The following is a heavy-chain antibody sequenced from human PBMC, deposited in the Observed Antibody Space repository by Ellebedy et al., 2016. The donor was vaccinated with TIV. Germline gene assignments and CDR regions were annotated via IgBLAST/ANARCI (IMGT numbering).Heavy chain of an antibody. V-gene: IGHV3-48*02. CDR1: GFTFSTYA. CDR3: ARLAYYGMDV. CDR2: IGGTHPTI. Sequence: GESLKISCSASGFTFSTYAMAWVRQAPGKGLEWVSYIGGTHPTIYYPDSVRGRFTISRDNAKNSLYLHMNSLRDDDTALYYCARLAYYGMDVWGQGTTVTVSS. J-gene: IGHJ6*02.